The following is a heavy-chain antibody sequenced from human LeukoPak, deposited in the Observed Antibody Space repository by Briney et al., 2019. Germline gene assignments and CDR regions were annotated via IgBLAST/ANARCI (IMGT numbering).Heavy chain of an antibody. V-gene: IGHV4-30-4*01. J-gene: IGHJ3*02. D-gene: IGHD2-15*01. CDR3: ARGDTLGAFDI. CDR2: IYYSGST. CDR1: GGSISSGDYY. Sequence: SQTLSLTCTVSGGSISSGDYYWSWIRQPPGKGLEWIGYIYYSGSTYYNPSLKSRVTISVDTSKNRFSLKLSSVTAADTAVYYCARGDTLGAFDIWGQGTMVTVSS.